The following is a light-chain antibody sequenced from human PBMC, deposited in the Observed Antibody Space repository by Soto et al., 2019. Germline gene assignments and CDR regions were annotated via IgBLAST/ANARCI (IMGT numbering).Light chain of an antibody. CDR2: EVS. Sequence: QSALTQPASVSGSPGQSITISCTGTSSDVGAYNYVSWYQHHPGRAPKLIIFEVSHRPSGVSDRFSASKSGNTASLTISGLQTEDEADYYCTSYTRTRNLLFGGGTKLPVL. CDR3: TSYTRTRNLL. CDR1: SSDVGAYNY. J-gene: IGLJ2*01. V-gene: IGLV2-14*01.